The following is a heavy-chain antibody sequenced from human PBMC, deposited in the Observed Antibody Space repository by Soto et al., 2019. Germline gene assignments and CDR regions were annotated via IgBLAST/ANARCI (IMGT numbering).Heavy chain of an antibody. CDR1: GGTFSSYA. J-gene: IGHJ4*02. Sequence: ASVKVSCKASGGTFSSYAISWVRQAPRQGREWMGGIVAIFGTANDAQKFQGRVTITADESTSTAYMELSSLRSEDTAVYYFSRDSDKRWLQPEANLFDYWGQGTLVTVSS. D-gene: IGHD5-12*01. CDR2: IVAIFGTA. CDR3: SRDSDKRWLQPEANLFDY. V-gene: IGHV1-69*13.